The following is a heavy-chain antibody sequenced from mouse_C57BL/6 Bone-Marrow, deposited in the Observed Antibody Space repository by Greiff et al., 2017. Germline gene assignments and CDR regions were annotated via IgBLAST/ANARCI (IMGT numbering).Heavy chain of an antibody. J-gene: IGHJ2*01. CDR2: INSAGGSP. CDR3: ERQRRLRAYFDY. D-gene: IGHD3-2*02. CDR1: EYEFPSHD. Sequence: EVKLVESGGGLVQPGESLKLSCESNEYEFPSHDMSWVRKTPEQRLELVAAINSAGGSPYYPDTMERRFIISRDNTKKTLYLQMRSRRCEDTACYDCERQRRLRAYFDYWGKGTTLTVSS. V-gene: IGHV5-2*01.